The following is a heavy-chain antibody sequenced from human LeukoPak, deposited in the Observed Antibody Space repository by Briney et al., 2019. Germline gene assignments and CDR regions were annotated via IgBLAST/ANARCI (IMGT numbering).Heavy chain of an antibody. Sequence: ASAKVSCKASGYTFTSYDINWVRQATGQGLEWMGWMNPNSGNTGYAQKFQGRVTMTRNTSISTAYMELSSLRSEDTAVYYCARGIRRDGYNFPYWGQGTLVTVSS. J-gene: IGHJ4*02. V-gene: IGHV1-8*01. D-gene: IGHD5-24*01. CDR2: MNPNSGNT. CDR3: ARGIRRDGYNFPY. CDR1: GYTFTSYD.